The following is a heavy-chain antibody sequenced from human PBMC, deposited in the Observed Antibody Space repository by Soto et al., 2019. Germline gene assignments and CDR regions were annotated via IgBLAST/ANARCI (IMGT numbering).Heavy chain of an antibody. CDR2: INSDGSST. CDR1: GFTFSSYW. CDR3: ARVLSEYSGYDCPAY. D-gene: IGHD5-12*01. V-gene: IGHV3-74*01. Sequence: GGSLRLSCAASGFTFSSYWMHWVRQAPGKGLVWVSRINSDGSSTSYADYVKGRFTISKDNAKNTLYLQMNSLRAEDTAVYYCARVLSEYSGYDCPAYWGQGTLVTVSS. J-gene: IGHJ4*02.